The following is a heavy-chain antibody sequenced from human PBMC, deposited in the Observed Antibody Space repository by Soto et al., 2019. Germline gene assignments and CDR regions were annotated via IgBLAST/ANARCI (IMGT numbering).Heavy chain of an antibody. CDR2: IVVGSGNT. Sequence: SVQVSCKASVFTFTSSAVQWVRQARGQRREWIGWIVVGSGNTNYAQKFQERVTITRDMSTSTAYMELSSLRSEDTAVYYCAGDQGVGAAPGDYGMDVWGQGTTVTVSS. CDR3: AGDQGVGAAPGDYGMDV. V-gene: IGHV1-58*01. CDR1: VFTFTSSA. D-gene: IGHD1-26*01. J-gene: IGHJ6*02.